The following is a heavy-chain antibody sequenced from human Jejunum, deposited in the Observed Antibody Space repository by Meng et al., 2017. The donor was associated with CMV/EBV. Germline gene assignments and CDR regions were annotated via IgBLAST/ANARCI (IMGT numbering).Heavy chain of an antibody. CDR2: TSAYNTHT. CDR3: ARGTGAGNY. D-gene: IGHD1-26*01. V-gene: IGHV1-18*01. J-gene: IGHJ4*02. Sequence: QGQLVQSGPGVKKRGASVRVSCKTSGYTFTDFGISWVRQAPGQGLEWMGWTSAYNTHTNYAQKFQDRFTMTTDTSTNTAYMELRNLRSDDTAIYYCARGTGAGNYWGPGTLVTVSS. CDR1: GYTFTDFG.